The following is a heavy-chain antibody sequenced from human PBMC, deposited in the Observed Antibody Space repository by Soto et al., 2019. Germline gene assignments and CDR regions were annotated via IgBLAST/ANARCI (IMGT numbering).Heavy chain of an antibody. J-gene: IGHJ3*02. CDR2: FDPEDGET. V-gene: IGHV1-24*01. D-gene: IGHD1-26*01. Sequence: ASVKVSCKVSGYTLTELSMHWVRQAPGKGLEWMGGFDPEDGETIYAQKFQGRVTMTEDTSTDTAYMELSSLRSEDTAVYYCATDPRVKDTWGDAFDIWGQGTMVTVSS. CDR3: ATDPRVKDTWGDAFDI. CDR1: GYTLTELS.